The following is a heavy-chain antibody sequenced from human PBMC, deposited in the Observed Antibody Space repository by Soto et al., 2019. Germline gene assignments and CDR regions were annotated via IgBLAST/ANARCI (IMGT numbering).Heavy chain of an antibody. CDR1: GLTFSSYS. D-gene: IGHD3-10*01. CDR3: ARGSIKMVRMVRVYQYSGMDV. J-gene: IGHJ6*02. Sequence: PGGSLRLSCAASGLTFSSYSMNWVRQAPGKGLEWVSYISSSSSTIYYADSVKGRFTISRDNAKNSLYLQMNSLRAEDTAVYYCARGSIKMVRMVRVYQYSGMDVWGQGTTVTVSS. V-gene: IGHV3-48*01. CDR2: ISSSSSTI.